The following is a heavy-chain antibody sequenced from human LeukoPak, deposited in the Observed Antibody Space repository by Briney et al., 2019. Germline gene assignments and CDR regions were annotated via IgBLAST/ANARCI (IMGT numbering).Heavy chain of an antibody. CDR3: ARDRGPWVVAATRAFQYFQH. V-gene: IGHV3-30-3*01. Sequence: GRSLRLSCAAYGFTFSSYAMHWVRQAPGKGLEWVAVISYDGSNKYYADSVKGRFTISRDNSKNMLYLQMNSLRAEDTAVYYCARDRGPWVVAATRAFQYFQHWGQGTLVTVSS. D-gene: IGHD2-15*01. CDR2: ISYDGSNK. J-gene: IGHJ1*01. CDR1: GFTFSSYA.